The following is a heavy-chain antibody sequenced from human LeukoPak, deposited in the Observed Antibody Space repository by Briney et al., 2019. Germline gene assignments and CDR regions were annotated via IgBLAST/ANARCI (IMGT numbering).Heavy chain of an antibody. CDR3: ARLFIAAAGRGYYYYYYMDV. Sequence: PSETLSLTCTVSGGSISSSSYYWGWIRQPPGKGLEWIGSIYSSGSTYYNPSLKSRVTISVDTSKNQFSLKLSSVTAADTAVYYCARLFIAAAGRGYYYYYYMDVWGKGTTVTVSS. CDR1: GGSISSSSYY. V-gene: IGHV4-39*07. D-gene: IGHD6-13*01. J-gene: IGHJ6*03. CDR2: IYSSGST.